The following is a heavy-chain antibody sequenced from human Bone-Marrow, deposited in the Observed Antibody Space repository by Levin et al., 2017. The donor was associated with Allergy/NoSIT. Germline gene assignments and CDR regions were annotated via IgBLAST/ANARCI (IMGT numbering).Heavy chain of an antibody. CDR2: IIPIFGTA. D-gene: IGHD1-26*01. V-gene: IGHV1-69*06. CDR1: GGTFSSYA. Sequence: ASVKVSCKASGGTFSSYAISWVRQAPGQGLEWMGGIIPIFGTANYAQKFQGRVTITADKSTSTAYMELSSLRSEDTAVYYCASFWYSGFYDAFDIWGQGTMVTVSS. CDR3: ASFWYSGFYDAFDI. J-gene: IGHJ3*02.